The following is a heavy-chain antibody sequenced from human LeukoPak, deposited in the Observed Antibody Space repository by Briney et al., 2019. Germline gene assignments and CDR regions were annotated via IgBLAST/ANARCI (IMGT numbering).Heavy chain of an antibody. CDR1: GFAFNTYT. J-gene: IGHJ4*02. D-gene: IGHD7-27*01. V-gene: IGHV3-48*01. CDR2: INTKSKTM. CDR3: VRDRNWGFDY. Sequence: PGGSLRLSCAASGFAFNTYTMNWVRQAPGKGLEWVSFINTKSKTMYYTDSVRSRFTISRDNTKNSLYLQMNSLRAEDTALYYCVRDRNWGFDYWGQGTLVTVSS.